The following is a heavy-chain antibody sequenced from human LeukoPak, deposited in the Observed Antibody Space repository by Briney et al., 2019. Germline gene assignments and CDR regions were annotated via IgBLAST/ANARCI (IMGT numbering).Heavy chain of an antibody. CDR2: ISYDGSNK. CDR1: GFTFSSYA. CDR3: AKGIPAFDI. V-gene: IGHV3-30-3*01. Sequence: GGSLRLSCAASGFTFSSYAMHWVRQAPGKGLKWVAVISYDGSNKYYADSVKGRFTISRDNSKNTLYLQMNSLRAEDTAVYYCAKGIPAFDIWGQGTMVTVSS. J-gene: IGHJ3*02.